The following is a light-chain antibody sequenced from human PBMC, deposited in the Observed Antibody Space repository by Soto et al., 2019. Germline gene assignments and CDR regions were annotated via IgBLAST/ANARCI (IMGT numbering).Light chain of an antibody. CDR1: SSDVGGYNR. CDR3: TSYATGSAYV. Sequence: QSALTQPPSVSGSPGQSVTISCTGTSSDVGGYNRVSWYQQPPGKAPKLLIYDVSNRPSGGSTRFSGSKSGNTASLTISGLQAEYEADYYCTSYATGSAYVFGPGTKLTDL. CDR2: DVS. J-gene: IGLJ1*01. V-gene: IGLV2-18*02.